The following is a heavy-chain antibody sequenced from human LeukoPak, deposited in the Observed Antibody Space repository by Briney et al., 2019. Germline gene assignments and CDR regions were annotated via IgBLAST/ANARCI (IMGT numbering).Heavy chain of an antibody. D-gene: IGHD6-13*01. CDR1: GGTFSSYA. CDR3: ASTLSTIIIAAARPFDY. Sequence: SVKVSCKASGGTFSSYAISWVRQAPGQGREWMGGIIPIFGTANYAQKFQGRVTITADESTSTAYMELSSLRSEDTAAYYCASTLSTIIIAAARPFDYWGQGTLFTVSS. CDR2: IIPIFGTA. V-gene: IGHV1-69*01. J-gene: IGHJ4*02.